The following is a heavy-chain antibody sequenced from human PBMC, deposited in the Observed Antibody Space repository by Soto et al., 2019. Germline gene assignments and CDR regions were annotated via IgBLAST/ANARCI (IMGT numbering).Heavy chain of an antibody. CDR2: ISSSSSYI. J-gene: IGHJ6*03. Sequence: GGSLRLSCAASGFTFSSYSMNWVRQAPGKGLEWVSSISSSSSYIYYADSVKGRFTISRDNAKNSLYLQMNSLRAEDTAVYYCARASRIIVGLIDYYYYYMDVWGKGTTVTVSS. CDR3: ARASRIIVGLIDYYYYYMDV. V-gene: IGHV3-21*01. CDR1: GFTFSSYS. D-gene: IGHD1-26*01.